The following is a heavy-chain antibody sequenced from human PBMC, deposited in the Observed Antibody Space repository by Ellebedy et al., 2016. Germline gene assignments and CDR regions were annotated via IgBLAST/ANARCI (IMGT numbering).Heavy chain of an antibody. V-gene: IGHV3-48*01. J-gene: IGHJ4*02. Sequence: GESLKISXAASGFTFSSYSMNWVRQAPGKGLEWVSYISSTSITIFYADSVKGRFTISRDNAKNSLFLQMNSLRPEDTAVYYCATSDSSGYPPGSYWGQGTLVTVSS. CDR3: ATSDSSGYPPGSY. D-gene: IGHD3-22*01. CDR2: ISSTSITI. CDR1: GFTFSSYS.